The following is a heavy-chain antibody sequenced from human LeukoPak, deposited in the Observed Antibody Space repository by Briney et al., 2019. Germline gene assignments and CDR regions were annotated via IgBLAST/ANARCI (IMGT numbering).Heavy chain of an antibody. CDR3: AKEGAVAGSMWFDL. Sequence: GGSLRLSCAASGFTVSSNYMSWVRQAPDKGLEWVTVVSSDGGTTYYTDSVKGRFTISRDNSKNTVYVQMNSLRAEDTAVYYCAKEGAVAGSMWFDLWGQGALVTVSS. V-gene: IGHV3-30*18. CDR2: VSSDGGTT. D-gene: IGHD6-19*01. CDR1: GFTVSSNY. J-gene: IGHJ5*02.